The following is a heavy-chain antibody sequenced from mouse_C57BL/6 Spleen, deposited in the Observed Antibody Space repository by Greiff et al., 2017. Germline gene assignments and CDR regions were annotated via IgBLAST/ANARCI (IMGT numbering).Heavy chain of an antibody. D-gene: IGHD1-1*01. CDR3: TTPHYDGSSYGYAMDY. CDR2: IDPEDGDT. Sequence: EVQLQQSGAELVRPGASVKLSCTASGFNIKDYYMHWVKQRPEQGLEWIGRIDPEDGDTEYAPKFQGKATMTADTSSNTAYLQLSSLTSEDTAVYYCTTPHYDGSSYGYAMDYWGQGTSVTVSS. J-gene: IGHJ4*01. CDR1: GFNIKDYY. V-gene: IGHV14-1*01.